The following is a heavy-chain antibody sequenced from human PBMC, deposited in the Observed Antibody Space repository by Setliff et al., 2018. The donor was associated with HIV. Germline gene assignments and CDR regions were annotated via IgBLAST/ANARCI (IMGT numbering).Heavy chain of an antibody. J-gene: IGHJ6*03. Sequence: ASVKVSCKASGYTFTNFDINWVRQATGQGLEWLGWMNPNSGNTGDAQKFQGRVTITRNASISTAYMELSSLRSEDTAVYYCARGRGITVITGYYYYMDVWGKGTTVTVSS. V-gene: IGHV1-8*03. CDR1: GYTFTNFD. CDR3: ARGRGITVITGYYYYMDV. D-gene: IGHD4-17*01. CDR2: MNPNSGNT.